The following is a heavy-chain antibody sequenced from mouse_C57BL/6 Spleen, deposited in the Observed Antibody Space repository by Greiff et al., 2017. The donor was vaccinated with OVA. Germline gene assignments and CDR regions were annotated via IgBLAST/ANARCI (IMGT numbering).Heavy chain of an antibody. J-gene: IGHJ3*01. V-gene: IGHV7-3*01. CDR1: GFTFTDYY. Sequence: EVQGVESGGGLVQPGGSLSLSCAASGFTFTDYYMSWVRQPPGKALEWLGFIRNKANGYTTEYSASVKGRFTISRDNSQSILYLQMNALRAEDSATYYCARYIPYLGGFAYWGQGTLVTVSA. CDR2: IRNKANGYTT. CDR3: ARYIPYLGGFAY.